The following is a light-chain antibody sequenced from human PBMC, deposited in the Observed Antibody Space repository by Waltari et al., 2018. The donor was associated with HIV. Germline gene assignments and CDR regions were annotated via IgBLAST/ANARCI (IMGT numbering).Light chain of an antibody. V-gene: IGLV1-47*01. CDR1: RSNIGNND. J-gene: IGLJ3*02. Sequence: QSVLTQPPSASGTPGQRVTISCSGSRSNIGNNDVYWFQQPPGTATKLLIYRNNQRPSGVPDRFTGSKSGTSASLAISGLRSEDEADYYCDAWDDSLSGRVFGGGTKLTVL. CDR2: RNN. CDR3: DAWDDSLSGRV.